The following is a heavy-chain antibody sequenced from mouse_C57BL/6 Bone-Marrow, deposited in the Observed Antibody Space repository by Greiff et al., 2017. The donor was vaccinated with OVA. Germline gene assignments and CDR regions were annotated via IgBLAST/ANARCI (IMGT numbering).Heavy chain of an antibody. Sequence: DVKLQESGPELVKPGASVKMSCKASGYTFTDYNMHWVKQSHGKSLEWIGYINPNNGGTSYNQKFKGKATLTVNKSSSTAYMELRSLTSEDSAVYYCARGVDRQIKPVYIDYWGQGTTLTVSS. V-gene: IGHV1-22*01. CDR2: INPNNGGT. CDR1: GYTFTDYN. D-gene: IGHD3-2*02. CDR3: ARGVDRQIKPVYIDY. J-gene: IGHJ2*01.